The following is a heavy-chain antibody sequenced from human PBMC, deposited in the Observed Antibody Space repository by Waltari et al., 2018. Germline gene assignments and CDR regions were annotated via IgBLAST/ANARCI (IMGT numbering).Heavy chain of an antibody. CDR1: GGSISSNY. CDR2: MYSSGSA. V-gene: IGHV4-4*07. D-gene: IGHD4-4*01. Sequence: QVQLQESGPGLVKPSETLSLTCTVSGGSISSNYWSWIRQPAGKGLEWIGRMYSSGSANYNPSLKSRVTMSVDTSKNQFSLKLTSVTTADTAVYYCARSNPRWLPLDSWGQEPWSPSPQ. CDR3: ARSNPRWLPLDS. J-gene: IGHJ5*01.